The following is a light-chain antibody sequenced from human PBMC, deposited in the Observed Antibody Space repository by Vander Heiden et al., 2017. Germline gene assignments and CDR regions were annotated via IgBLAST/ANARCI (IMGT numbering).Light chain of an antibody. Sequence: ALTQPPPASGPPGTSVTLSGTGPVGDVCGYNFVSWFQQHPGEVPKLIVYDVNKRPSGVPDRFSGSKSGNTASLTVSGLQAEDEAVYHCSSYAGINNLLFGGGTRLTVL. J-gene: IGLJ2*01. V-gene: IGLV2-8*01. CDR3: SSYAGINNLL. CDR1: VGDVCGYNF. CDR2: DVN.